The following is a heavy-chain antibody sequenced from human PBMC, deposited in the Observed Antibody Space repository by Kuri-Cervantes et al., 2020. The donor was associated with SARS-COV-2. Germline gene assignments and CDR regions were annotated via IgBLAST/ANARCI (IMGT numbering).Heavy chain of an antibody. CDR1: GFTLTKYT. CDR3: ANGYASKIQHYDFWSGLLSGFDY. Sequence: GESLKISCVASGFTLTKYTMNWVRQAPGKALEWVSSISGSGSYIYYADSVKGRFTISRESGESSLYLHMNSLRGDDTAVYYCANGYASKIQHYDFWSGLLSGFDYWGQGTLVTVSS. D-gene: IGHD3-3*01. J-gene: IGHJ4*02. CDR2: ISGSGSYI. V-gene: IGHV3-21*01.